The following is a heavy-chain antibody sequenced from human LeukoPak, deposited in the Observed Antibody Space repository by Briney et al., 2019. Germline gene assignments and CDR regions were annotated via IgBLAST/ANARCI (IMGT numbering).Heavy chain of an antibody. V-gene: IGHV4-59*08. J-gene: IGHJ3*02. CDR2: IYYSGST. CDR3: ARVGWNDENAFDI. D-gene: IGHD1-1*01. Sequence: SETLSLTCTVSGGSISSYYWSWIRQPPGKGLEWIGYIYYSGSTNYNPSLKSRVTISVDTSKNQFSLKLSSVTAADTAVYYCARVGWNDENAFDIWGQGTMVTVSS. CDR1: GGSISSYY.